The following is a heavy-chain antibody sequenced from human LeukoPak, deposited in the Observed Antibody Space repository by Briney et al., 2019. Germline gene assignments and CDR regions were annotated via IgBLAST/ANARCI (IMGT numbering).Heavy chain of an antibody. J-gene: IGHJ5*02. V-gene: IGHV1-2*02. CDR3: AGLGSTVKGRIDP. CDR2: ISTDSGDA. D-gene: IGHD5/OR15-5a*01. CDR1: GYHFTGYH. Sequence: ASVTVSFKASGYHFTGYHVHWVRQAPGQGLEWMGRISTDSGDADIAQKFQGRVTMTRDPSISTAYMELSRLTSDVSAVYYCAGLGSTVKGRIDPWGQGTSVTVSS.